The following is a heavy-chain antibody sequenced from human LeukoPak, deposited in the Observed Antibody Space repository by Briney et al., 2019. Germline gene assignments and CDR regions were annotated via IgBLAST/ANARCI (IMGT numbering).Heavy chain of an antibody. J-gene: IGHJ4*02. CDR3: AKSDSSGYYPLGY. CDR2: ISSSSSYI. CDR1: GFTFSSYS. V-gene: IGHV3-21*04. Sequence: GGSLRLSCAASGFTFSSYSMNWVRQAPGKGLEWVSSISSSSSYIYYADSVKGGFTISRDNSKNTLYLQMNSLRAEDTAVYYCAKSDSSGYYPLGYWGQGTLVTVSS. D-gene: IGHD3-22*01.